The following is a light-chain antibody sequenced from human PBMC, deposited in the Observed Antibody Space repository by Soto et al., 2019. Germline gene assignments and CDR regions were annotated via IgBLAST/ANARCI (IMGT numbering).Light chain of an antibody. Sequence: QPVLTQSPSASASLGASVKLTCTLSSGHRTYAIAWHQQQPEKGPRYLMNLNSDGRHTKGDGIPARVSGSSSGTERYLTISSLQSEDEADYYCQTWGTGLLVFGGGTKLTVL. CDR1: SGHRTYA. CDR3: QTWGTGLLV. J-gene: IGLJ2*01. CDR2: LNSDGRH. V-gene: IGLV4-69*01.